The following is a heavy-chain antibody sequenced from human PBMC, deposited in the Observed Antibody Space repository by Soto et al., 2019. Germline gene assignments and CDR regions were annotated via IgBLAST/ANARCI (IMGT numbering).Heavy chain of an antibody. CDR1: GGSISSYY. J-gene: IGHJ5*02. CDR2: IHYSGST. V-gene: IGHV4-59*01. CDR3: ARGGVAARKGRWFDP. D-gene: IGHD6-25*01. Sequence: QVQLQESGPGLVKPSETLSLTCTVSGGSISSYYWGWIRQPPGKGLEWSGYIHYSGSTNYNPSLMSRVTISVDTPKNQFALKVNSMIAADTAIYYCARGGVAARKGRWFDPWGQGTLVTVSS.